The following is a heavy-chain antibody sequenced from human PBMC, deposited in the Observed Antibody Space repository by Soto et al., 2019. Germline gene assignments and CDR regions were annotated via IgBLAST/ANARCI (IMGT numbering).Heavy chain of an antibody. Sequence: QVQLVQSGAEVKKPGASVKVSCKASGYTFTGYAMHWVRQAPGQRLEWMGWINAGNGNTKYSQKFQGRVTITRDTSESTAYMELSGLRSEDTAVYYCARGRIDYDILTGYNDYWGQGTLVTVSS. CDR1: GYTFTGYA. J-gene: IGHJ4*02. CDR2: INAGNGNT. D-gene: IGHD3-9*01. V-gene: IGHV1-3*01. CDR3: ARGRIDYDILTGYNDY.